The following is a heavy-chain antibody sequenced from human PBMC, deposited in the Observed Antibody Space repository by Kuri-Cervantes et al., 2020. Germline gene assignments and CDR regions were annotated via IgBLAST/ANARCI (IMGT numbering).Heavy chain of an antibody. CDR1: GFTFSNYA. Sequence: GESLKISCVGSGFTFSNYAIHWVRQAPGKGLEWVAVISYDGSKKYYADSVKGRFTISRDNSKNTLYLQMNSLRAEDTAVYYCARDTHSSGWFYYFDYWGQGTLVTVSS. CDR3: ARDTHSSGWFYYFDY. D-gene: IGHD6-19*01. V-gene: IGHV3-30-3*01. J-gene: IGHJ4*02. CDR2: ISYDGSKK.